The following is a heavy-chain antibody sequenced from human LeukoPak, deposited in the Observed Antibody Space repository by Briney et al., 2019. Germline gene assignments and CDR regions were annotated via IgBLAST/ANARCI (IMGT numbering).Heavy chain of an antibody. J-gene: IGHJ6*02. CDR3: ARSNFSMVRGGHYYYYGMDV. Sequence: GGSLRLSCEASGFTVSSNYMSWVRQAPGKGLEWVSVIYSGGSTYYADSVKGRFTISRDNSKNTLYLQMNSLRAEDTAVYYCARSNFSMVRGGHYYYYGMDVWGQGTTVTVSS. CDR2: IYSGGST. D-gene: IGHD3-10*01. CDR1: GFTVSSNY. V-gene: IGHV3-53*01.